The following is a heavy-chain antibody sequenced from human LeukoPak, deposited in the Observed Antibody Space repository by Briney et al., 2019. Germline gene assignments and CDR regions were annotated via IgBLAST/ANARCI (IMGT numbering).Heavy chain of an antibody. J-gene: IGHJ4*02. V-gene: IGHV3-33*06. CDR1: GFTFSSYG. CDR2: IWYDGSNK. CDR3: AKAQSPLVRERITVSGPFDY. D-gene: IGHD6-19*01. Sequence: GGSLRLSCAASGFTFSSYGMHWVRQAPGKGLEWVAVIWYDGSNKYYADSVKGRFTISRDNSKNTLYLQMNGLRAEDTAVYYCAKAQSPLVRERITVSGPFDYWGQGTLVTVSS.